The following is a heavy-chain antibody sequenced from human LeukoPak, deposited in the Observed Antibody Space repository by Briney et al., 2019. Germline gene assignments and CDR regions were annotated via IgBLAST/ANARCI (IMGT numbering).Heavy chain of an antibody. V-gene: IGHV3-33*01. J-gene: IGHJ3*02. CDR2: IWYDGSNK. CDR3: ARDLSDYYGSGSYRPIDAFDI. CDR1: GFTFSSYG. D-gene: IGHD3-10*01. Sequence: GGSLRLSCAASGFTFSSYGMHWVRQAPGKGLEWVAVIWYDGSNKYYADSVKGRFTISRDNSKNTLYLQMNSLRAEDTAVYYCARDLSDYYGSGSYRPIDAFDIWGQGTMVTVSS.